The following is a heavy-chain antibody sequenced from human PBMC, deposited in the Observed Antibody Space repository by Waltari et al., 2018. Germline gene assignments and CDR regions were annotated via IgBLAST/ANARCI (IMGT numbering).Heavy chain of an antibody. Sequence: EVRLVEAGGNIVQPGGSLRLTCAAYGFSFSDYWMHWVRQVPGAGMVWVLRINGGGSSIRYSDSVKGRFTISIDNTRNTLYLQMNSLRGEDTAVYYCARKGGRGYTYGPFYYDSWGQGTQVTVSS. CDR3: ARKGGRGYTYGPFYYDS. CDR1: GFSFSDYW. J-gene: IGHJ4*02. V-gene: IGHV3-74*01. D-gene: IGHD5-18*01. CDR2: INGGGSSI.